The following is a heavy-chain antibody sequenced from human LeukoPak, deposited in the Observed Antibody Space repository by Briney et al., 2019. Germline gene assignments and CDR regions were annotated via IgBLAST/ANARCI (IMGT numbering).Heavy chain of an antibody. CDR3: ARQELHISGLRY. Sequence: GASVKVSCKASGGTFSSYAISWVRQAPGQGLEWMGGIIPIFGTANYAQKFQGRVTITADESTSTAYMELSSLRSEDTAVYYCARQELHISGLRYWGQGTLVTVSS. J-gene: IGHJ4*02. CDR2: IIPIFGTA. D-gene: IGHD1-14*01. CDR1: GGTFSSYA. V-gene: IGHV1-69*13.